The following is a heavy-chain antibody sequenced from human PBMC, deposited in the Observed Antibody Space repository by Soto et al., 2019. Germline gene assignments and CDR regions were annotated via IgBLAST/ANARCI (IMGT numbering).Heavy chain of an antibody. CDR1: ESTVSSKY. Sequence: GGSLRLSCAASESTVSSKYMSWVRQAPGKGLEWVSHIYSGGTSYYADSVKGRFTISRDNSKNTLYLQMNSLRAEDTAVYYCAYSENGNGYGRPIWGQGTLVTVAS. CDR3: AYSENGNGYGRPI. D-gene: IGHD5-12*01. CDR2: IYSGGTS. V-gene: IGHV3-53*01. J-gene: IGHJ4*02.